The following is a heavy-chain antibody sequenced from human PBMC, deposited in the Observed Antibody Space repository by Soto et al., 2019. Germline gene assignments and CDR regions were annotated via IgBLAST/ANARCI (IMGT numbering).Heavy chain of an antibody. CDR2: ISGSGGST. J-gene: IGHJ4*03. V-gene: IGHV3-23*01. D-gene: IGHD1-7*01. CDR1: GFIFTSSA. Sequence: GGSLRLSCAASGFIFTSSALSWVRQAPGKGLEWVSTISGSGGSTYYADSVKGRFTISRDSSKNTLYLQMNSLRADDTALYYCARTYRTSLRYFDYWGQGTLVTVSS. CDR3: ARTYRTSLRYFDY.